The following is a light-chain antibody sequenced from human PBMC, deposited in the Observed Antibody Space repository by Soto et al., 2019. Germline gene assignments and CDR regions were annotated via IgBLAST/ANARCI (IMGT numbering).Light chain of an antibody. CDR2: EGS. J-gene: IGLJ1*01. CDR1: SSNVGSYKL. V-gene: IGLV2-23*01. Sequence: QSARTQPASVSGSPGQSITISCTGTSSNVGSYKLVSWYQQHPGKAPKLMIYEGSKRPSGVSNRFSGSKSGNTASLTISGLQAEDEADYYCCSYAGSSCYVFGTGTKGTVL. CDR3: CSYAGSSCYV.